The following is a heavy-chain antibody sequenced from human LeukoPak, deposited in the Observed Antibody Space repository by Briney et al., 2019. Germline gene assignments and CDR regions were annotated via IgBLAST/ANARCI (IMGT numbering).Heavy chain of an antibody. CDR2: IYPGDSDT. CDR1: GYSFTSYW. V-gene: IGHV5-51*01. D-gene: IGHD3-10*01. J-gene: IGHJ4*02. Sequence: GESLKISCKGSGYSFTSYWIGWVRQMPGKGLEWMGIIYPGDSDTRYSPSFQGLVTISADKSISTAYLQWSSLKASDTAMYYCARFPADYYGSGSYYPAPYYFDYWGQGTLVTVSS. CDR3: ARFPADYYGSGSYYPAPYYFDY.